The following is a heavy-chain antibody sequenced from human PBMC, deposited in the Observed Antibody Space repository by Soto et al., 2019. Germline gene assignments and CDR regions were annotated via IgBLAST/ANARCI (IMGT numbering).Heavy chain of an antibody. V-gene: IGHV5-51*01. Sequence: GESLKISCKASGYIFTNYWIGWVRQMAGKGLEWMGIIYPGDSDTRYSPTFQGHVTISADKSISTAYLQWSSLKASDTAIYYCARLKNPVIAVVFSPRFGSYHYGLAVWGQGTTDPVS. CDR1: GYIFTNYW. J-gene: IGHJ6*02. D-gene: IGHD6-19*01. CDR3: ARLKNPVIAVVFSPRFGSYHYGLAV. CDR2: IYPGDSDT.